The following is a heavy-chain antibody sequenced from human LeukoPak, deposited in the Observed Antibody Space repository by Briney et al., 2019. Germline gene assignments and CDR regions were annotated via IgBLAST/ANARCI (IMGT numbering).Heavy chain of an antibody. V-gene: IGHV3-11*01. CDR3: ARNIKGYYYGSGSVDY. Sequence: NPGGSLRLSCAASGFNFSDYCMSWIRQAPGKGLEWVSYISSSGSTIYYADSVKGRFTISRDNAKNSLYLQMNSLRAEDTAVYYCARNIKGYYYGSGSVDYWGQGTLVTVSS. CDR1: GFNFSDYC. D-gene: IGHD3-10*01. J-gene: IGHJ4*02. CDR2: ISSSGSTI.